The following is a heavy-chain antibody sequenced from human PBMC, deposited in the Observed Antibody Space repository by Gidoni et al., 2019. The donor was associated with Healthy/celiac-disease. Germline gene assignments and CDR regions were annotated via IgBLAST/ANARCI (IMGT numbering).Heavy chain of an antibody. CDR3: ARGPVPNDYGDRQGAFDI. J-gene: IGHJ3*02. CDR1: GGSISSGGYY. D-gene: IGHD4-17*01. CDR2: IYYSGST. V-gene: IGHV4-31*03. Sequence: QVQLQESGPGLVKPSQTLSLTCTVSGGSISSGGYYWSWIRQHPGKGLEWIGYIYYSGSTYYNPSLKRRVTISVDTSKNQFSLKLSSVTAADTAVYYCARGPVPNDYGDRQGAFDIWGQGTMVTVSS.